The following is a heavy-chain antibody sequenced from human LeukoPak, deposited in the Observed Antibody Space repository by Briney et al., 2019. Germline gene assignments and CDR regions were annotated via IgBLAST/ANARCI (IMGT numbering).Heavy chain of an antibody. D-gene: IGHD3-22*01. J-gene: IGHJ5*02. CDR2: IRYDGSNK. CDR3: ASYYYDSSGSWFDP. V-gene: IGHV3-30*02. Sequence: GGSLRLSCAVSGFTFSSYGMHWVRQAPGKGLEWVAFIRYDGSNKYYADSVKGRFTISRDNSKNTLYLQMNSLRAEDTAVYYCASYYYDSSGSWFDPWGQGTLVTVSS. CDR1: GFTFSSYG.